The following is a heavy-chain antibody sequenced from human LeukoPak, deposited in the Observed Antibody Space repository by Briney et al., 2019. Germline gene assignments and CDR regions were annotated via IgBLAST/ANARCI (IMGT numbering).Heavy chain of an antibody. CDR1: GYTFTGYY. D-gene: IGHD1-1*01. V-gene: IGHV1-2*02. CDR2: INPNSGGT. Sequence: PGASVKVSCKASGYTFTGYYMHWVRQAPGQGLEWMGWINPNSGGTNYAQKFQGRVTMTRDTSISTAYMELSRLRSDDTAVYYCARAGARTTGTTFAYWGQGTLVTVSS. J-gene: IGHJ4*02. CDR3: ARAGARTTGTTFAY.